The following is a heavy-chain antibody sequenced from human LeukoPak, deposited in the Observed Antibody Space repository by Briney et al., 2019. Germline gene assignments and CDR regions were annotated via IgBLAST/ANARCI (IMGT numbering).Heavy chain of an antibody. V-gene: IGHV1-2*06. J-gene: IGHJ4*02. D-gene: IGHD2-2*01. CDR1: GYTFTSYG. Sequence: GASVKVSCKASGYTFTSYGISWVRQAPGQGLEWMGRINPNSGGTNYAQKFQGRVTMTRDTSISTAYMELSRLRSDDTAVYFCVIYCSSTSCSQYYFDYWGQGTLVTVSS. CDR2: INPNSGGT. CDR3: VIYCSSTSCSQYYFDY.